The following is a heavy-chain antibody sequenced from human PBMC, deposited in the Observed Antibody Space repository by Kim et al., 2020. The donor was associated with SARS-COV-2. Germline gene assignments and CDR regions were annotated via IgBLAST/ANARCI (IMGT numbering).Heavy chain of an antibody. CDR1: GFTFSASA. CDR2: IRSKPNNYAT. D-gene: IGHD4-17*01. J-gene: IGHJ4*02. CDR3: SRHSGKHGDRGFDN. V-gene: IGHV3-73*01. Sequence: GGSLRLSCAASGFTFSASAMHWVRQASGKGLEWVGRIRSKPNNYATSYAASVTGRFTISRDDSTNTVYLQMDSLKTDDTAVYFCSRHSGKHGDRGFDNWRQGTLVAVSS.